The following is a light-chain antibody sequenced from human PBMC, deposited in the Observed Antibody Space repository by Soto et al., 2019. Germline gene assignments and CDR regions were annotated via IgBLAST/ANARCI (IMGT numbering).Light chain of an antibody. CDR1: QGISSY. V-gene: IGKV1-9*01. CDR2: AAS. CDR3: QKYNSAPFT. J-gene: IGKJ4*01. Sequence: IQLADSPSSLSASVGDRVTRTFRSSQGISSYLAWYQQKPGKAPKLLIYAASTLQSGVPSRFSGSGSGTDFTLTISSLQPEDVVIYYCQKYNSAPFTFGGGTKVDIK.